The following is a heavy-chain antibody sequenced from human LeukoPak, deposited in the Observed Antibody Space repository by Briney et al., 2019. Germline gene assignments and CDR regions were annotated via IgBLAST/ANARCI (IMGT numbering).Heavy chain of an antibody. J-gene: IGHJ6*02. CDR3: ARSVYGSGSYMDV. Sequence: GGSLRLSCAASGFSSSSYGMHWVRQAPGKGLEWVSVIRFDGDNKYYGDSVKGRFTISRDNSENKVFLQMNNLRPEDTAVYFCARSVYGSGSYMDVWGQGTTVTVSS. D-gene: IGHD3-10*01. V-gene: IGHV3-33*03. CDR2: IRFDGDNK. CDR1: GFSSSSYG.